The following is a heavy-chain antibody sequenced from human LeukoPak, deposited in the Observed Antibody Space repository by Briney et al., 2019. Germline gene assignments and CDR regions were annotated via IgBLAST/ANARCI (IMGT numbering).Heavy chain of an antibody. CDR3: ARSYFPNYYFDY. CDR1: GGSISSSSYY. V-gene: IGHV4-39*07. D-gene: IGHD2/OR15-2a*01. CDR2: LYYSGST. J-gene: IGHJ4*02. Sequence: SETLSLTCTVSGGSISSSSYYWGWIRQPPGKGLEWIGSLYYSGSTYYNPSLKSRVTISVDKSKNQFSLKLSSVTAADTAVYYCARSYFPNYYFDYWGQGTLVTVSS.